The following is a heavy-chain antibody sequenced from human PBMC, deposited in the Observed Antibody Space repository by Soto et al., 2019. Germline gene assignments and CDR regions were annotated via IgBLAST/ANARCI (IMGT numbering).Heavy chain of an antibody. J-gene: IGHJ6*02. CDR2: IYWDDDK. CDR3: ALRGLFGEFNGMDV. D-gene: IGHD3-10*01. CDR1: GFSLSTSGVG. Sequence: SGPTLVNPTQTLTLTCTFSGFSLSTSGVGVGWIRQPPGKALEWLALIYWDDDKRYSPSLKSRLTITKDTSKNQVVLTMTNMDPVDTATYYCALRGLFGEFNGMDVWGQGTTVTVSS. V-gene: IGHV2-5*02.